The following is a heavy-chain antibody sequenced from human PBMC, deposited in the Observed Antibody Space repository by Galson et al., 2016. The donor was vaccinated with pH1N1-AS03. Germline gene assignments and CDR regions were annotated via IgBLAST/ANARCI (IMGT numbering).Heavy chain of an antibody. J-gene: IGHJ2*01. Sequence: SVKVSCKASGYTFSAYYMHWVRQAPGQGLEWLGRINSKNGDTDYAPKFRDRLTMTRDTSITTAYLELRSLTSGDTALYYCATPQSLKVGATSAFDLWGRSTLVTVSS. CDR2: INSKNGDT. D-gene: IGHD1-26*01. CDR3: ATPQSLKVGATSAFDL. CDR1: GYTFSAYY. V-gene: IGHV1-2*06.